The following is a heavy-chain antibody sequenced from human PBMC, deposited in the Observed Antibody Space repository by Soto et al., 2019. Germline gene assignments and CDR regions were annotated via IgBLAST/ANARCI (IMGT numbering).Heavy chain of an antibody. CDR3: ARLVMYATTPYIDS. V-gene: IGHV5-51*01. Sequence: EVQLVQSGAEVKKPGESLKISCKASGYTFTNYWIAWVRQVPGTGLEWMGFTYPGDSDTRYSPSFQGQVTISADKSISTAYVQWDSLQASDTGIYYCARLVMYATTPYIDSWGQGTQVTVSS. D-gene: IGHD2-8*02. J-gene: IGHJ4*02. CDR2: TYPGDSDT. CDR1: GYTFTNYW.